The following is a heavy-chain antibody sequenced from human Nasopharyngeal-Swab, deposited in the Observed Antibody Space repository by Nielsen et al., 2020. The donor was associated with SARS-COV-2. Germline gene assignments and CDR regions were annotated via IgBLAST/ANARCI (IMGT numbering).Heavy chain of an antibody. CDR1: GFTFSSYW. D-gene: IGHD6-13*01. V-gene: IGHV3-74*01. CDR2: INSDGSST. J-gene: IGHJ2*01. CDR3: ARGQESYSSSWLNWYFDL. Sequence: GESLKISCAASGFTFSSYWMHWVRQAPGKGLVWVSRINSDGSSTSYADSVKGRFTISRDNAKNTLYLQMNSLRAEDTAVYYCARGQESYSSSWLNWYFDLWGRGTLVTVSS.